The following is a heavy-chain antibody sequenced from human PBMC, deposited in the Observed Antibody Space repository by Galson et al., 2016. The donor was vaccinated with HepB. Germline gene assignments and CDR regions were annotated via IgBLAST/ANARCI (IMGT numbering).Heavy chain of an antibody. J-gene: IGHJ2*01. CDR1: GFIFDDYA. CDR2: ISWNSGNI. CDR3: AKSMNSGWCANMYFDL. V-gene: IGHV3-9*01. Sequence: SLRLSCAASGFIFDDYAVHWVRQVSGKGLEWVSGISWNSGNIGYADSVKGRFTISRDNAKNSLYLQMNSLRPEDTALYYCAKSMNSGWCANMYFDLWGRGTLVTVSA. D-gene: IGHD6-19*01.